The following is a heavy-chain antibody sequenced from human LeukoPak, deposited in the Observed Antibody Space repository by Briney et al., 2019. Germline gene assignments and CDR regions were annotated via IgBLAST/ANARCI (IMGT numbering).Heavy chain of an antibody. V-gene: IGHV3-30*18. CDR1: GFSFSSYG. CDR3: AKSGSSPPYYYYGMDV. J-gene: IGHJ6*02. CDR2: ISFDGSNE. D-gene: IGHD6-13*01. Sequence: HPGRSLRLSCAASGFSFSSYGMHWVRQAPGKGLEWVAVISFDGSNEYYADSVKGRFTISRDNSKNSLYVHMNSLRAEDTAVYYCAKSGSSPPYYYYGMDVWGQGTTVTVSS.